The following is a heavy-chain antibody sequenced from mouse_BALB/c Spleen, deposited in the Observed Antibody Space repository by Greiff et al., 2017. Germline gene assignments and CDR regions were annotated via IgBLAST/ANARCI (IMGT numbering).Heavy chain of an antibody. CDR1: GFNIKDTY. Sequence: VQLQQSGAELVKPGASVKLSCTASGFNIKDTYMHWVKQRPEQGLEWIGRIDPANGNTKYDPKFQGKATITADTSSNTAYLQLSSLTSEDTAVYYCAREGGGNYYYAMDYWGQGTSVTVFS. CDR2: IDPANGNT. CDR3: AREGGGNYYYAMDY. J-gene: IGHJ4*01. D-gene: IGHD2-1*01. V-gene: IGHV14-3*02.